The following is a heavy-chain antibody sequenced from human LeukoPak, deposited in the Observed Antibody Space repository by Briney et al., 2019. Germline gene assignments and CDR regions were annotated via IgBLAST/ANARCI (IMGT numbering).Heavy chain of an antibody. J-gene: IGHJ4*02. CDR2: VSYSGST. CDR1: GGSMSSYY. D-gene: IGHD3-10*01. CDR3: ARNVGGLRGFDY. Sequence: PSETLSLTCTVSGGSMSSYYWSSIRQPPGKGLEWTGYVSYSGSTKYNSSLKSRVTISVDTSKNQFSLKLSSVTAADTAVYYCARNVGGLRGFDYWGQGTLVTVSS. V-gene: IGHV4-59*01.